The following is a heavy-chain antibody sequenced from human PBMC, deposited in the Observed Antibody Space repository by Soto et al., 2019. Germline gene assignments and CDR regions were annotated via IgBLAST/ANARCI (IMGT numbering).Heavy chain of an antibody. CDR3: AKGYSSSCETHFDH. J-gene: IGHJ4*02. CDR1: GFTFSNHA. V-gene: IGHV3-23*01. Sequence: GGSLRLSCAASGFTFSNHAMSWVRQAPGKGLEWVSAISASGGTTYYADSVKGRFTISRDNSKNTLYLQMNSLRAEDTAVYYCAKGYSSSCETHFDHWGQGTLVTVSS. CDR2: ISASGGTT. D-gene: IGHD6-13*01.